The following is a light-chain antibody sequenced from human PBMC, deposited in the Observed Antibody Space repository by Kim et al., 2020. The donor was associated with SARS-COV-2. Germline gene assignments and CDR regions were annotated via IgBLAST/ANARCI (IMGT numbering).Light chain of an antibody. V-gene: IGLV3-1*01. J-gene: IGLJ3*02. CDR2: QDS. Sequence: YELTQPPSVSVSPGQTASITCSGDKLGDKYACWYQQKPGQSPVLVINQDSKRPSGIPERFSGSNSGNTATLTISGTQSMDEADYYCQAWDSSTAPVFGGGTQLTVL. CDR3: QAWDSSTAPV. CDR1: KLGDKY.